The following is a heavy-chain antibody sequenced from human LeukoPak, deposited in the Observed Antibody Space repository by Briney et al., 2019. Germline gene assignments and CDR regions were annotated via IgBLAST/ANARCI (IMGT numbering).Heavy chain of an antibody. CDR3: ARGPTSQGVAFDY. Sequence: SETLSLTCTVSGGSISSYYWSWIRQPPGKGREWIGYIYYSGSTNYHPSLKSRVTISVDTSKNHFALKLSCVTAADAAAYYCARGPTSQGVAFDYWRQGTRVTVSS. CDR1: GGSISSYY. D-gene: IGHD2-15*01. J-gene: IGHJ4*02. CDR2: IYYSGST. V-gene: IGHV4-59*01.